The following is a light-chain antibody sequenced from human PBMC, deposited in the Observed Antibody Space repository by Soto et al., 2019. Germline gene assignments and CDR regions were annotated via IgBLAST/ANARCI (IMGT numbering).Light chain of an antibody. Sequence: EIVMTQSPATLSVSPGERATLSCRASQSVSSNLAWYQQKPGQAPRLLIYGASTRATAIPARFSGSGSGTEFKLTISSLQSEDFAVYYGQQYNTLPVTVGQGPYVEI. V-gene: IGKV3-15*01. CDR1: QSVSSN. CDR3: QQYNTLPVT. J-gene: IGKJ1*01. CDR2: GAS.